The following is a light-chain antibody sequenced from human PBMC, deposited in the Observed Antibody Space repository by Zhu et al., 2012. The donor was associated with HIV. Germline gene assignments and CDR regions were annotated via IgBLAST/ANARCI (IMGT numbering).Light chain of an antibody. Sequence: DIQMTQSPSSLSASVGDRVSITCRASQGISNNLAWYQQKPGKAPKLLIYGASIVQTGVPSRFSGSGSGTEFTLTISSLQPEDFATYFCQHLTLYPTFGGGSRVEIK. V-gene: IGKV1-9*01. J-gene: IGKJ4*01. CDR2: GAS. CDR1: QGISNN. CDR3: QHLTLYPT.